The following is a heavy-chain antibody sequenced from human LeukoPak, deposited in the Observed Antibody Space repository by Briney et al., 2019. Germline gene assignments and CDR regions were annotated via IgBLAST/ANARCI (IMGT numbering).Heavy chain of an antibody. V-gene: IGHV1-69*05. CDR2: IIPIFGTA. CDR3: ARGSRWGSGILWPGYFQH. CDR1: GGTFSSYA. J-gene: IGHJ1*01. Sequence: GASVKVSCKASGGTFSSYAISWVRQAPGQGLEWMGRIIPIFGTANYAQKFQGRVTITTDESTSTAYMELSSLRSEDTAVYYCARGSRWGSGILWPGYFQHWGQGTLVTVSS. D-gene: IGHD2-21*01.